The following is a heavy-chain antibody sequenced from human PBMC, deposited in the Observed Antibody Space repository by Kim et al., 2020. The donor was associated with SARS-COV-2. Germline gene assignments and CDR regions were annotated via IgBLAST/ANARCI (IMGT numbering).Heavy chain of an antibody. D-gene: IGHD2-15*01. CDR2: INQDGSQK. Sequence: GGSLRLSCAASGFTFSSYWMHWVRQAPGKGLEWVASINQDGSQKYYVDSVKGRFTISRDNAKNSLYLQMNSLRAEDTAVYYCAREGGLDRWLEDGVDVWG. J-gene: IGHJ3*01. CDR3: AREGGLDRWLEDGVDV. CDR1: GFTFSSYW. V-gene: IGHV3-7*01.